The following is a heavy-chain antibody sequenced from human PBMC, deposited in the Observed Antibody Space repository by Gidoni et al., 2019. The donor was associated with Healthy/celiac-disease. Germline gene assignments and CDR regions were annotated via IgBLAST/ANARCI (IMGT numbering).Heavy chain of an antibody. CDR3: ARDHGCSSTSCYRGIYYYYYYMDV. CDR1: GSTFTSYY. J-gene: IGHJ6*03. CDR2: INPSGGST. D-gene: IGHD2-2*02. V-gene: IGHV1-46*01. Sequence: QVQLVQSGAEVKKPGASVKVSCKASGSTFTSYYMHWVRQAPGQVLEWMGIINPSGGSTSYAQKFQGRVTMTRDTSTSTVYMELSSLRSEDTAVYYCARDHGCSSTSCYRGIYYYYYYMDVWGKGTTVTVSS.